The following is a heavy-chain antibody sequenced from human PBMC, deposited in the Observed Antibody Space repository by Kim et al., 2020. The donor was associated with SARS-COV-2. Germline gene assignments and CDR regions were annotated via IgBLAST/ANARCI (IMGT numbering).Heavy chain of an antibody. CDR1: GGSFSGYY. Sequence: SESLSLTCAVYGGSFSGYYLSWIRQPPGKGLEWIGEINNSGSTNYNPSHKTRVTISVDTSKNQFSLKLSYVTAADTAVYYCARVDLYSSSWSHYGMDVWGQGTTVTVSS. V-gene: IGHV4-34*01. CDR3: ARVDLYSSSWSHYGMDV. CDR2: INNSGST. J-gene: IGHJ6*02. D-gene: IGHD6-13*01.